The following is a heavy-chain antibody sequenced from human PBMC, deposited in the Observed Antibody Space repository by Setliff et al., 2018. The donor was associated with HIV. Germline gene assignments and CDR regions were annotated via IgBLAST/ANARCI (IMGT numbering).Heavy chain of an antibody. J-gene: IGHJ5*02. CDR1: GGSISGYY. CDR3: ARAPCAGGTCYAWFDP. D-gene: IGHD2-15*01. CDR2: VYSTGSG. V-gene: IGHV4-4*07. Sequence: SETLSLTCTVSGGSISGYYWTWIRQPAGKGLECIGRVYSTGSGNYNPSLKSRVTMSVDMSTNRFSLRLSSVAAADTAVYYCARAPCAGGTCYAWFDPWGQGTLVTVSS.